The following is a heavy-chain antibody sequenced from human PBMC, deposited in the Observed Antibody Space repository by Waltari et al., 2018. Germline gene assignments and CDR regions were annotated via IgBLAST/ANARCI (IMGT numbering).Heavy chain of an antibody. CDR2: TYXRSKWXN. V-gene: IGHV6-1*01. CDR3: XKGGYXGVGATKGGFDX. Sequence: QVQXQXXXPGLVNXSQTXSLTCAISGDSVSRNSASWNWLRQSPSTGLEWXGRTYXRSKWXNDYAXSVKSRITINXDTSKNQFSLQLNSVTPXDTAVYYCXKGGYXGVGATKGGFDXWDQGTLVTVSS. D-gene: IGHD1-26*01. J-gene: IGHJ4*02. CDR1: GDSVSRNSAS.